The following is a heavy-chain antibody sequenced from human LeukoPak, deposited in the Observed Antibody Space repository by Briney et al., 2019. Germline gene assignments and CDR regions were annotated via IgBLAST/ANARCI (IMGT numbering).Heavy chain of an antibody. CDR3: AVWYGGYGY. V-gene: IGHV4-39*01. CDR1: GASISSSTYY. D-gene: IGHD5-12*01. Sequence: SETLSLTCNVSGASISSSTYYWGWIRQPPGKGLEWIETISYSGSTYYNPSLKSRVTISVDTSKNQFSLKLSSVTAADTAVYYCAVWYGGYGYWGQGTLVTVSS. CDR2: ISYSGST. J-gene: IGHJ4*02.